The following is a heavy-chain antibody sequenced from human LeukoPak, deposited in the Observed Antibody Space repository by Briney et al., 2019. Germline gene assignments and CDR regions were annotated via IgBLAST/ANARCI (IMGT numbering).Heavy chain of an antibody. V-gene: IGHV3-48*01. Sequence: QSGGSLRLSCTTSGFTFSTYRMNWVRQAPGKGLEWISYISSSSSSIYYADSVRGRFTISRDNAKNSLYLQMNSLRSEDTAVYYCARDRDSSGYPHFDYWGQGTLVTVSS. J-gene: IGHJ4*02. CDR3: ARDRDSSGYPHFDY. CDR2: ISSSSSSI. CDR1: GFTFSTYR. D-gene: IGHD3-22*01.